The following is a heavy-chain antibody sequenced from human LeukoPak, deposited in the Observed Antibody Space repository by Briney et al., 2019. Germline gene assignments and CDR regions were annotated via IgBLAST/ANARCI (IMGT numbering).Heavy chain of an antibody. J-gene: IGHJ4*02. V-gene: IGHV3-23*01. CDR1: GFTFRSYA. Sequence: GGSLRLSCAACGFTFRSYAMSWVRQAPGKGLEWVSAISGSGGSTYYADSVKGRFTISRDNSKNALYLQMNSLRAEDTAVYYCAKARWELLMDYWGRGTLVTVSS. CDR2: ISGSGGST. CDR3: AKARWELLMDY. D-gene: IGHD1-26*01.